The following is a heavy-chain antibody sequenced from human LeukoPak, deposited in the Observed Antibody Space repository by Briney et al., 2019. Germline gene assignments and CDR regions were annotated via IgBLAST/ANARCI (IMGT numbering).Heavy chain of an antibody. J-gene: IGHJ3*02. CDR2: INGSGAIT. Sequence: PGGSLRLSCAASGFTFSSYAMSWVRQAPGKGLEWVSLINGSGAITYYADSVKGRFTISRDNSKNTLYLQMNSLRAEDTAVYYCAKRKGGSRHSSGYPDAFDIWGQGTMVTVSS. CDR3: AKRKGGSRHSSGYPDAFDI. V-gene: IGHV3-23*01. CDR1: GFTFSSYA. D-gene: IGHD3-22*01.